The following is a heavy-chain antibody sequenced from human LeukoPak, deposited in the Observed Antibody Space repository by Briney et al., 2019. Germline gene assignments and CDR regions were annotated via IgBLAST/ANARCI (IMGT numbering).Heavy chain of an antibody. V-gene: IGHV3-7*04. CDR3: ARLAGDSYFDY. D-gene: IGHD7-27*01. CDR2: IKPDGSDK. Sequence: GGSLRLSCAASGFTFSTYWMTWVRQAPGKGLEWVANIKPDGSDKYYMDSVKGRFTISRDNAKNSLYLQMSSLTAEDTAVYYCARLAGDSYFDYWGQGTLVTVSS. J-gene: IGHJ4*02. CDR1: GFTFSTYW.